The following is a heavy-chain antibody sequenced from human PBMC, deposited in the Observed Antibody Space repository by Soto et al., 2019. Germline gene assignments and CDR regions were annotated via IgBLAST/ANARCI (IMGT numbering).Heavy chain of an antibody. D-gene: IGHD3-3*01. Sequence: SETLSLTCTVSGVSITSGDYHWGWIRQPPGKGLDCFADFYNRGSTYYNPSLRSRGSISGDTSKNRCSLNLCSVTAADTAVYYCARRPNYNFLSSYSFAYWGQGTLVTVSS. CDR2: FYNRGST. V-gene: IGHV4-30-4*08. J-gene: IGHJ4*02. CDR1: GVSITSGDYH. CDR3: ARRPNYNFLSSYSFAY.